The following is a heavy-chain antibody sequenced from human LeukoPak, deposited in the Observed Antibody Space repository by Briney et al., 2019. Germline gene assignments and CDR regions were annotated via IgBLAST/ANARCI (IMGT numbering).Heavy chain of an antibody. CDR3: ATPYDYVWGSYRPAPFDY. V-gene: IGHV1-24*01. D-gene: IGHD3-16*02. J-gene: IGHJ4*02. CDR2: FDPEDGET. Sequence: ASVKVSCKVSGYTLTELSMHWVRQAPGKGLEWMGGFDPEDGETIYAQKFQGRVTMTEDTSTDTAYMELSSLGSEDTAVYYCATPYDYVWGSYRPAPFDYWGQGTLVTVSS. CDR1: GYTLTELS.